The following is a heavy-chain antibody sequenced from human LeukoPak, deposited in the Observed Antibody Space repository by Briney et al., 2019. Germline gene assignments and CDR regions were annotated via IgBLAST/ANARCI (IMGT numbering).Heavy chain of an antibody. CDR3: ARVDGGLYYFDY. CDR2: ISGNAGST. V-gene: IGHV3-23*01. J-gene: IGHJ4*02. Sequence: GGSLRLSCAASGFTFTNSAMSWVPQAPGEGLEGVSGISGNAGSTYYADSVKGRFTTSRDNVKNSLYQQMNSLRAEDTAVYYCARVDGGLYYFDYWGQGTLVTVSS. D-gene: IGHD2-15*01. CDR1: GFTFTNSA.